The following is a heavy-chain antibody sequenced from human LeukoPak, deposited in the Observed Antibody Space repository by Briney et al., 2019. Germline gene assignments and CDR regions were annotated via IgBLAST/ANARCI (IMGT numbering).Heavy chain of an antibody. CDR3: ANVYDTSGVRCNY. CDR1: GFTFRSYA. J-gene: IGHJ4*02. D-gene: IGHD3-22*01. CDR2: ISGSGDST. Sequence: GGPLRLSCAASGFTFRSYAMSWVRQAPGRGLEWVSAISGSGDSTYYADSVKGRVTISRDNSQNTLYLQMNSLRVEDTAVYYCANVYDTSGVRCNYWGQGTLVTVST. V-gene: IGHV3-23*01.